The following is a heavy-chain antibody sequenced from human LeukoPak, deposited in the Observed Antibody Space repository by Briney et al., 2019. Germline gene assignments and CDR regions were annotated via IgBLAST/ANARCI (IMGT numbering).Heavy chain of an antibody. J-gene: IGHJ4*02. Sequence: PSETLSLTCTVSGGSVSSGSYYWSWIRQPPGKGLEWIGYIYYSGSTNYNPSLKSRVTISVDTSKNQFSLKLSSVTAADTAVYYCARVSKSYGGNSLIDYWGQGTLVTVSS. V-gene: IGHV4-61*01. CDR1: GGSVSSGSYY. CDR2: IYYSGST. CDR3: ARVSKSYGGNSLIDY. D-gene: IGHD4-23*01.